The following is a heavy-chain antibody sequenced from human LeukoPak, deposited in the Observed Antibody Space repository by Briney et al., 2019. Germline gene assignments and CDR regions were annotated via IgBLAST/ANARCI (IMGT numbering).Heavy chain of an antibody. CDR2: IYTSGST. D-gene: IGHD6-13*01. V-gene: IGHV4-61*02. CDR1: GGSISSGGYY. CDR3: ARDGSSSWYGDFDY. J-gene: IGHJ4*02. Sequence: SQTLSLTCTVSGGSISSGGYYWSWIRQHPGKGLEWIGRIYTSGSTNYNPSLKSRVTMSVDTSKNQFSLKLSSVTAADTAVYYCARDGSSSWYGDFDYWGQGTLVTVSS.